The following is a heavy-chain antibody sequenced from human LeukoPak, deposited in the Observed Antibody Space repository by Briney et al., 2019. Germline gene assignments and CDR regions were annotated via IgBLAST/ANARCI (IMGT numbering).Heavy chain of an antibody. D-gene: IGHD6-13*01. CDR1: GFTFSAFA. CDR2: ITGGGNSV. Sequence: PGGSLRLSCASSGFTFSAFAMTWVRQAPGKAPEWISSITGGGNSVFYADSVKGRFTFSRDNSRNTLCLQMDSLRAEDTAVYYCAKGAGAGKVDWFDPWGQGTQVTVSS. J-gene: IGHJ5*02. V-gene: IGHV3-23*01. CDR3: AKGAGAGKVDWFDP.